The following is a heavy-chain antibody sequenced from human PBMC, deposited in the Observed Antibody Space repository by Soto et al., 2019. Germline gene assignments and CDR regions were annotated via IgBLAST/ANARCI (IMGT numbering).Heavy chain of an antibody. V-gene: IGHV3-15*01. CDR3: KADVPKQGVGEFAY. CDR1: GFTFSNAW. Sequence: EVQLVESGGGLVKPGGSLRLSCVGSGFTFSNAWMTWVRQAPGKGLEWVGRIKSRIDGETREYAAPVKDRFTISRDDSKNTVYLQVTGLKTEDTARYYCKADVPKQGVGEFAYWGQGTLIAVSS. CDR2: IKSRIDGETR. D-gene: IGHD3-3*01. J-gene: IGHJ4*02.